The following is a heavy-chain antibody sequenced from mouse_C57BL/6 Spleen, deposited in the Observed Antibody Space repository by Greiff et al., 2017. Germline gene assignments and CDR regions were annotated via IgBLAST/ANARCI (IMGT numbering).Heavy chain of an antibody. J-gene: IGHJ2*01. Sequence: QVQLQQSGPELVKPGASVKISCKASGYAFSSSWMNWVKQRPGKGLEWIGRIYPGDGVTNYNGKFKGKATLTADKSSSTAYMQLSSLTSEDSAVYFCARGDYGSSYVPFDYWGQGTTLTVSS. V-gene: IGHV1-82*01. CDR3: ARGDYGSSYVPFDY. CDR1: GYAFSSSW. D-gene: IGHD1-1*01. CDR2: IYPGDGVT.